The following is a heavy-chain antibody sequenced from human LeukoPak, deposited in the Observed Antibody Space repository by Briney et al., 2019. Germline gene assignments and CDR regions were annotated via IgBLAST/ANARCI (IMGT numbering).Heavy chain of an antibody. CDR3: ARGARASDS. Sequence: PGGSLRLSCAASGFTFSAYYMSWIRQAPGKGLEWLSYISGNGGDTNYADSVRGRITISRDNAKNSLFLQMSSLRAEDTAIYYCARGARASDSWGQGTLVTVSS. CDR1: GFTFSAYY. V-gene: IGHV3-11*05. CDR2: ISGNGGDT. J-gene: IGHJ4*02.